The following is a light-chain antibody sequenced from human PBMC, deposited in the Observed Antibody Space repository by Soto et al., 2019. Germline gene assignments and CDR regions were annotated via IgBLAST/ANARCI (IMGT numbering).Light chain of an antibody. Sequence: QSALTQPASVSGSPGQSITISCTGTSSDVGNYNYVSWYQQHPGKAPTLMIYDVSNRPSGVSNRVSGSKSGNTASLTISGLQAEDEAFYYCSSYTSSGTLVVFGGGTKLTVL. CDR1: SSDVGNYNY. CDR2: DVS. V-gene: IGLV2-14*01. J-gene: IGLJ2*01. CDR3: SSYTSSGTLVV.